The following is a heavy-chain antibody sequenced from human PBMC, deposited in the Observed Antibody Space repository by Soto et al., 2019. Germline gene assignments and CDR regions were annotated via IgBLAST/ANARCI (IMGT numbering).Heavy chain of an antibody. D-gene: IGHD1-26*01. Sequence: NPSETLSLTCTVSGGSISSYYWIWIRQPPGKGLEWIGYIYYSGSTNYNPSLKSRVTISVDTSKNQFSLKLSSVTAADTAVYYCARDQGSRGRPNYYYYYGMDVWGQGTTVTVSS. CDR2: IYYSGST. CDR3: ARDQGSRGRPNYYYYYGMDV. CDR1: GGSISSYY. V-gene: IGHV4-59*01. J-gene: IGHJ6*02.